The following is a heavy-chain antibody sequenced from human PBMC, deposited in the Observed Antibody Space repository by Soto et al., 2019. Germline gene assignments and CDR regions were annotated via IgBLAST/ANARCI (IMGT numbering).Heavy chain of an antibody. Sequence: GGSLRLSCAASGFTFSSYAMSWVRQAPGKGLEWVSAISGSGGSTYYADSVKGRFTISRDNSKNTLYLQMNSLRAEDTAVYYCAKVFDFDWLFPVDYWGQGTLVTVSS. CDR3: AKVFDFDWLFPVDY. J-gene: IGHJ4*02. V-gene: IGHV3-23*01. CDR1: GFTFSSYA. CDR2: ISGSGGST. D-gene: IGHD3-9*01.